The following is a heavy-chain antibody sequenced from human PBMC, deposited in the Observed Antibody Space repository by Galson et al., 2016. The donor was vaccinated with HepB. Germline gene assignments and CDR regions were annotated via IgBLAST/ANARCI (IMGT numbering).Heavy chain of an antibody. CDR2: IIPDLGFT. CDR3: ARDLREYSEYERADF. D-gene: IGHD5-12*01. CDR1: GGTLSYV. Sequence: SVKVSCKASGGTLSYVVSWVRQAPGQGLEWMGRIIPDLGFTNYAQKFQGRLTITADKSSRTAYMELRTLRVEDTAVYYCARDLREYSEYERADFWGQGTLVTVSS. V-gene: IGHV1-69*04. J-gene: IGHJ4*02.